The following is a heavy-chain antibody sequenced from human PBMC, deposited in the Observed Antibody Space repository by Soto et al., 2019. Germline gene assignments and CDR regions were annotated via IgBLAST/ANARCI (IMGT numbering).Heavy chain of an antibody. J-gene: IGHJ4*02. D-gene: IGHD3-16*02. CDR1: GGSISSNSYY. CDR3: AGQEIGTSYDYIWGSYRYISTFFDY. V-gene: IGHV4-39*01. CDR2: IYYSGST. Sequence: PSETLSLTCTVSGGSISSNSYYWGWIRQPPGKGLEWIGSIYYSGSTYYNPSLKSRVTISVDTSKNQFSLKLSSVTAADTAVYYCAGQEIGTSYDYIWGSYRYISTFFDYWGQGTLVTVSS.